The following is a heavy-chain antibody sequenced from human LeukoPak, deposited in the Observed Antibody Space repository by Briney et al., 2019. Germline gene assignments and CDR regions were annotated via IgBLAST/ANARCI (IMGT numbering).Heavy chain of an antibody. J-gene: IGHJ6*04. CDR2: ISWNSGSI. Sequence: PGGSLRLSCAASGFTFDDYAMHWVRQAPGKGLEWVSGISWNSGSIGYADSVKGRFTISRDNAKNSLYLQMNSLRAEDTALYYCAKDISYSSSMDVRGKGTTVTVSS. CDR3: AKDISYSSSMDV. CDR1: GFTFDDYA. V-gene: IGHV3-9*01. D-gene: IGHD6-6*01.